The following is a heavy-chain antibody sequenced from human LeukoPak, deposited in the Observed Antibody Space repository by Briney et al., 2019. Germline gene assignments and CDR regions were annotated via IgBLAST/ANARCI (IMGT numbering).Heavy chain of an antibody. CDR3: AKGVDYYDSSGYDY. Sequence: GGSLRLSCAASGFTFSNYEMNWVRQAPGRGLEWVSYISSGGSLIYYADSVKGRFTISRDNSKNTLYLQMNSLRAEDTAVYYCAKGVDYYDSSGYDYWGQGTLVTVSS. V-gene: IGHV3-48*03. CDR1: GFTFSNYE. CDR2: ISSGGSLI. D-gene: IGHD3-22*01. J-gene: IGHJ4*02.